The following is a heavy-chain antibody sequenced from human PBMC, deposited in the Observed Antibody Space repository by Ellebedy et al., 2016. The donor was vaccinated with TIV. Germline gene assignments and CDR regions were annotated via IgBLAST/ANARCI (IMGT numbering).Heavy chain of an antibody. D-gene: IGHD4-17*01. Sequence: GGSLRLXXAASGFTFSSYNMNWVRQAPGKGLEWVSYISSSSSTIYYADSVKGRFTISRDNAKNSLYLQMNSLRDEDTAVYYCATVRYGDSGYWGQGTLVTVSS. CDR2: ISSSSSTI. V-gene: IGHV3-48*02. CDR3: ATVRYGDSGY. CDR1: GFTFSSYN. J-gene: IGHJ4*02.